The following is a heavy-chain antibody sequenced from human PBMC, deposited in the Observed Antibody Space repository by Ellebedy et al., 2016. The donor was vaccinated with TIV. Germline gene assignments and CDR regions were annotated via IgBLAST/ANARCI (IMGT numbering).Heavy chain of an antibody. V-gene: IGHV3-30*18. J-gene: IGHJ6*04. CDR1: GFTFSSYS. CDR2: ISYDGSNK. CDR3: AKDLGDV. Sequence: GESLKISCAASGFTFSSYSMNWVRQAPGKGLEWVAVISYDGSNKYYADSVKGRFTISRDNSKNTLYLQMNSLRAEDTAVYYCAKDLGDVWGKGTTVTVSS.